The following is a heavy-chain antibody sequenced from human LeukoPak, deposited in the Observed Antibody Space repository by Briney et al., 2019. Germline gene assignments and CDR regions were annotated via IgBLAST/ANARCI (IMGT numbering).Heavy chain of an antibody. CDR2: IYYSGST. CDR1: GGSISSYY. CDR3: ARDTDYSDYGWGGHIDY. Sequence: PSETLSLTCTVSGGSISSYYWSWIRQPPGKGLEWIGYIYYSGSTNYNPSLKSRVTISVDTSKNQFSLKLSSVTAADTAVYYCARDTDYSDYGWGGHIDYWGQGTLVTVSS. V-gene: IGHV4-59*12. D-gene: IGHD4-11*01. J-gene: IGHJ4*02.